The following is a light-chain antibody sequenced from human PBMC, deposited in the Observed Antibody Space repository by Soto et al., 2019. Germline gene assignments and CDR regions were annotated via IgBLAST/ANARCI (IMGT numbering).Light chain of an antibody. CDR3: QQRSNWPLT. Sequence: EIVLTQSPATLSLSPGERATLSCRASQSVSSYLAWCQQTPGQAPRLLIYDASNRATGIPARFSGSGSGTDFTLTISSLEPEDFVVYYCQQRSNWPLTFGGGTKVDIK. CDR2: DAS. J-gene: IGKJ4*01. V-gene: IGKV3-11*01. CDR1: QSVSSY.